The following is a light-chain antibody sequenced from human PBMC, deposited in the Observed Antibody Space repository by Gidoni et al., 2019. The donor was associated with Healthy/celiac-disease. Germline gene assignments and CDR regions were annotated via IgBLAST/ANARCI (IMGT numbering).Light chain of an antibody. CDR1: QRVSSSY. V-gene: IGKV3-20*01. Sequence: EIVLTQSPGTLSLSPGERATLSCRASQRVSSSYLAWYQQKPGQAPRLLIYGASSRATGIPDRFSGSGSGTAFTLTISRLEPEDFAVYYCQQYGSSPGYAFGQGTNLEIK. J-gene: IGKJ2*01. CDR2: GAS. CDR3: QQYGSSPGYA.